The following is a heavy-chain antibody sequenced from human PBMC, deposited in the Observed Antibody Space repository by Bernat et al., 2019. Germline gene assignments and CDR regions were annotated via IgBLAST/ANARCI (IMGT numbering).Heavy chain of an antibody. Sequence: VQLVESGGGLVQPGRSLRLSCAASGFTFSSYGMHWVRQAPGKGLEWVAVISYDGSNKYYADSVKGRFTISRDNSKNTLYLQMNSLRAEDTAVYYCAKVAAAAAEYGMDVWGQGTTVTVSS. D-gene: IGHD6-13*01. CDR2: ISYDGSNK. J-gene: IGHJ6*02. CDR1: GFTFSSYG. V-gene: IGHV3-30*18. CDR3: AKVAAAAAEYGMDV.